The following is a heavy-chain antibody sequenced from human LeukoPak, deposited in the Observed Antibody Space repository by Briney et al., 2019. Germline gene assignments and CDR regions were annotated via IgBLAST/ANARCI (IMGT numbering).Heavy chain of an antibody. CDR2: ISSSGAGT. Sequence: GGSLRLSCAASEFTFSNYAMSWVRQAPGKGMERGSGISSSGAGTHYADSVKGRFTISRDNSKTTVYLQMNSLRAEDTAVYYCAKDAGTAMVDDAFDIWGQGTMVTVSS. V-gene: IGHV3-23*01. D-gene: IGHD5-18*01. CDR1: EFTFSNYA. J-gene: IGHJ3*02. CDR3: AKDAGTAMVDDAFDI.